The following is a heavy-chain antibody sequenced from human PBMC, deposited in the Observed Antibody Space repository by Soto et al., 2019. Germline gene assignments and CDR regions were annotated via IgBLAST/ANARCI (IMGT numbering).Heavy chain of an antibody. Sequence: TLSLTCTVSGDSLSSGGHYWSWIRQHPGKGLEWIGHIYDSVNTYYSPSLRSRVTISADMSKNQFSLNLRSVTAEDTAVYYCAKIDGVVPAANLFDYWGQGTLVTVSS. CDR2: IYDSVNT. D-gene: IGHD2-2*01. CDR3: AKIDGVVPAANLFDY. V-gene: IGHV4-31*03. CDR1: GDSLSSGGHY. J-gene: IGHJ4*02.